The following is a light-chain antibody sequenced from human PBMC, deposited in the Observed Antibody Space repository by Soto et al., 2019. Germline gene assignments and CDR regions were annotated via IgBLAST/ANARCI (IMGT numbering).Light chain of an antibody. CDR1: SSNIGAGYD. CDR2: GNS. J-gene: IGLJ2*01. Sequence: QSVLTQPPSVSGAAGQRVTISCTGSSSNIGAGYDVHWYQQLPGTAPKRLIYGNSNRPSGVPDRFSGSKSGTSASLAITGLQAEDEADYYCQSYDSSLSAYVVFGGGTKLTVL. V-gene: IGLV1-40*01. CDR3: QSYDSSLSAYVV.